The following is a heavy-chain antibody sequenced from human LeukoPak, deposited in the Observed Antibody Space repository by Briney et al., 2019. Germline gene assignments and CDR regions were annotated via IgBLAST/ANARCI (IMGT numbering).Heavy chain of an antibody. CDR3: ASGDNYSNYYFDY. CDR1: GGSISSSNW. V-gene: IGHV4-4*02. CDR2: IYHSGST. Sequence: PSGTLSLTCAVSGGSISSSNWWSWVRQPPGKGLEWIGEIYHSGSTNYNPSLKSRVTISVDKSKNQFSLKLSSVTAADTAVYYCASGDNYSNYYFDYWGQGTLVTVSS. J-gene: IGHJ4*02. D-gene: IGHD4-11*01.